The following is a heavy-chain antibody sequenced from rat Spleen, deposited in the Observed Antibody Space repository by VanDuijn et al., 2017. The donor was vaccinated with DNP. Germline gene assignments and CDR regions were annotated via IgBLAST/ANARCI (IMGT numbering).Heavy chain of an antibody. CDR2: ISPSGGST. CDR1: GFSISNYD. Sequence: EVQLVESGGGLVQPGKSLKLSCAASGFSISNYDMAWVRQAPTKGLEWVTSISPSGGSTNYRDSVKGRFTISRDNAKSTLYLQMDSLRSEDTATYYCTIAYNSGFAYWGQGTLVTVSS. CDR3: TIAYNSGFAY. D-gene: IGHD4-3*01. J-gene: IGHJ3*01. V-gene: IGHV5-27*01.